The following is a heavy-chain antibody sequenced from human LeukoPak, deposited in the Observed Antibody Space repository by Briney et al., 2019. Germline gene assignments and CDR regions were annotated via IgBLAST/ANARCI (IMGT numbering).Heavy chain of an antibody. J-gene: IGHJ4*02. CDR3: ARARDFGVVLGLFEY. D-gene: IGHD3-3*01. Sequence: PGGSLRLSCAASGFTLSTYWVSWVRQAPGKGLEWVANIKQDGSEKYYVDSVEGRFTISRDNTKNSVYLQMNSLRAEDTAVYYCARARDFGVVLGLFEYWGQGTLVTVSS. V-gene: IGHV3-7*04. CDR1: GFTLSTYW. CDR2: IKQDGSEK.